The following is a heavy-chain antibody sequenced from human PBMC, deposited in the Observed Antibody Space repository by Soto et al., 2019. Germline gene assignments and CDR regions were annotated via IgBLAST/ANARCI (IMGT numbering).Heavy chain of an antibody. Sequence: QVQLVESGGGVVQPGRSLRLSCAASGFTFSSYGMHWARQAPGKGLEWVAIISYDGSNKYYADSVKGRFTISRDNSKNTLYLQMNSLRAEDTAVYYCAKDAWLQYTEYFQHWGQGTLVTVSS. CDR1: GFTFSSYG. D-gene: IGHD5-12*01. V-gene: IGHV3-30*18. CDR2: ISYDGSNK. J-gene: IGHJ1*01. CDR3: AKDAWLQYTEYFQH.